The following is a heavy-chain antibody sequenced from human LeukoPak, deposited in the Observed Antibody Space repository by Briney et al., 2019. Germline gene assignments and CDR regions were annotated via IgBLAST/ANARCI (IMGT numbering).Heavy chain of an antibody. CDR2: IYHTGST. CDR3: ASYDYVWGSLDF. D-gene: IGHD3-16*01. J-gene: IGHJ4*02. CDR1: GASVRSGSYY. V-gene: IGHV4-61*01. Sequence: SETLSLTCTVSGASVRSGSYYRTWIRQPPGEGLEWIGDIYHTGSTNYNPSLKSRVTFSLDKSKNHFALKLTSVTVADTAIYYCASYDYVWGSLDFWGQGTLVPVSS.